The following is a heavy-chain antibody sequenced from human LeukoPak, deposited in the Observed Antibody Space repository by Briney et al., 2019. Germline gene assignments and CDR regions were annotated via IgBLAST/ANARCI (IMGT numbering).Heavy chain of an antibody. D-gene: IGHD4-17*01. CDR1: GFSFSIYN. V-gene: IGHV3-48*02. CDR3: AREPSNHDGDNFDY. CDR2: ISSGSGTI. J-gene: IGHJ4*02. Sequence: GGSLRLSCAASGFSFSIYNMNWVRQAPGKGLEWISYISSGSGTIFCADSVKGRFTISRDNAKNSVYLQMNSLRDADTAVYYCAREPSNHDGDNFDYWGQGTLVTVSS.